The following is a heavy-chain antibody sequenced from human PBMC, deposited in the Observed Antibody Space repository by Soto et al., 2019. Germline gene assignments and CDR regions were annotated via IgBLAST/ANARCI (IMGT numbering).Heavy chain of an antibody. CDR3: ARDDSRYYDSSGQLTYYGMDV. V-gene: IGHV3-48*02. D-gene: IGHD3-22*01. J-gene: IGHJ6*02. CDR1: GFTFSSYA. CDR2: ISSSSSTI. Sequence: GGSLRLSCAASGFTFSSYAMSWVRQAPGKGLEWVSYISSSSSTIYYADSVKGRFTISRDNAKNSLYLQMNSLRDEDTAVYYCARDDSRYYDSSGQLTYYGMDVWGQGTTVTVSS.